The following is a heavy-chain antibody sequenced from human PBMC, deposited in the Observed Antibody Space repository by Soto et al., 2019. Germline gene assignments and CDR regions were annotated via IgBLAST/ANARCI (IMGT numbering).Heavy chain of an antibody. D-gene: IGHD1-26*01. CDR2: ICAYNGNK. CDR3: ARDLGGSYYAPVDY. Sequence: ASVKVSCKASGYTFTSYGISWVRQAPGQGLEWMGWICAYNGNKKYAQKLQGRVTMTTDTSTSTAYMELRSLRSDDTAVYYCARDLGGSYYAPVDYWGQGTVVTVSS. J-gene: IGHJ4*02. V-gene: IGHV1-18*01. CDR1: GYTFTSYG.